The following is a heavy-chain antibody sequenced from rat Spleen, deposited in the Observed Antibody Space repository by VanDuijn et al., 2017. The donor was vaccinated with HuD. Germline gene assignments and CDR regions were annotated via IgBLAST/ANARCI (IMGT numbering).Heavy chain of an antibody. CDR3: AASYGGYRY. CDR2: IWTGGST. J-gene: IGHJ2*01. D-gene: IGHD1-11*01. V-gene: IGHV2-43*01. Sequence: QVQLKESGPGLVQPSQTLSLTCTVSGFSLTSYHVSWVRQPPGKGLEWMGRIWTGGSTAYNSLLISRLSITRDISKSQVILNMNSLQTEDTATYYCAASYGGYRYWGQGVMVTVSS. CDR1: GFSLTSYH.